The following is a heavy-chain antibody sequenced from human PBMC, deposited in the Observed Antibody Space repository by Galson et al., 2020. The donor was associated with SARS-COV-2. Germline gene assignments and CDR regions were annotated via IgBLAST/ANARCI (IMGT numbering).Heavy chain of an antibody. D-gene: IGHD1-26*01. CDR3: VKVGVSMDV. J-gene: IGHJ6*01. Sequence: ASVKVSCKVSGFIFSEISMHWVRQSPEKRLEWMGGFDLEDGERIYAQKFQGRVTMTEDTSTETAYMELSSLRLDDTAVYYCVKVGVSMDVWGQGTTVTVSS. CDR2: FDLEDGER. V-gene: IGHV1-24*01. CDR1: GFIFSEIS.